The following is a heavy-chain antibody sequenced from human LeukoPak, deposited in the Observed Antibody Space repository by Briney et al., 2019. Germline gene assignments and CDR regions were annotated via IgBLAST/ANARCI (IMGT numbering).Heavy chain of an antibody. V-gene: IGHV1-18*01. CDR1: GYTFTSYG. Sequence: GASVKVSCKASGYTFTSYGISWVRQAPGQGLEWRGWISAYNGNTNYAQKLQGRVTMTTDTSTSTAYMELRSLRSDDTAVYYCARGGDILTGYLPYYGMDVWGQGTTVTVSS. D-gene: IGHD3-9*01. CDR3: ARGGDILTGYLPYYGMDV. J-gene: IGHJ6*02. CDR2: ISAYNGNT.